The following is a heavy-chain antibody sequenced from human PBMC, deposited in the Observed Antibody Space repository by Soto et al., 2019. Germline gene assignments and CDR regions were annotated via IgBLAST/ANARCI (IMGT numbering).Heavy chain of an antibody. CDR3: ARRHSSSSGGRIDY. D-gene: IGHD6-6*01. CDR1: GGSFSGYY. J-gene: IGHJ4*02. V-gene: IGHV4-34*01. Sequence: PSETLSLTCAVYGGSFSGYYWSWIRQPPGKGLGWIGEINHSGSTNYNPSLKSRVTISVDTSKNQFSLKLSSVTAADTAVYYCARRHSSSSGGRIDYWGQGTLVTVSS. CDR2: INHSGST.